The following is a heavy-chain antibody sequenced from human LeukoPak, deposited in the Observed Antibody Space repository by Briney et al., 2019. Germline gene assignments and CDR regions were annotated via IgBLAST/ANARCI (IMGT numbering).Heavy chain of an antibody. V-gene: IGHV4-34*01. J-gene: IGHJ4*02. Sequence: PGGSLRLSCAASGFTLSSYSMNWVRQAPGKGLEWIGEINHSGSTNYNPSLKSRVTISVDTSKNQFSLKLSSVTAADTAVYYCARGTTVTTDYWGQGTLVTVSS. CDR2: INHSGST. CDR1: GFTLSSYS. CDR3: ARGTTVTTDY. D-gene: IGHD4-17*01.